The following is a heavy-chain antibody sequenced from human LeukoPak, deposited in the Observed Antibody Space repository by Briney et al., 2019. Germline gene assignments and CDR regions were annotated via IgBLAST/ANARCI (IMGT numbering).Heavy chain of an antibody. V-gene: IGHV3-33*01. J-gene: IGHJ4*02. CDR2: IWYDGSNK. D-gene: IGHD4-17*01. CDR1: GFTFSSYG. Sequence: GGSLRLSCAASGFTFSSYGMHWVRQAPGKGLEWVAVIWYDGSNKYYADSVKGRFTISRDNSKNTLYLQMNSLRAEDTAVYYCARDVGNDYGDYGDYWGQGTLVTVSS. CDR3: ARDVGNDYGDYGDY.